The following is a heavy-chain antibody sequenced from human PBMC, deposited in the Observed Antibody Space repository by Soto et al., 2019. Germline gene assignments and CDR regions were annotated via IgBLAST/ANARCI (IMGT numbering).Heavy chain of an antibody. CDR1: GVSISRYY. CDR2: VYYSGST. CDR3: ARWDGFLDY. V-gene: IGHV4-59*08. J-gene: IGHJ4*02. D-gene: IGHD1-26*01. Sequence: SETLSLTCTVSGVSISRYYWSWIRQPPGKGLEWIGYVYYSGSTNYNPSLKSRVTISVDTSKNQLSLKLSSVTAADTAVYYCARWDGFLDYWGQGTLVTVSS.